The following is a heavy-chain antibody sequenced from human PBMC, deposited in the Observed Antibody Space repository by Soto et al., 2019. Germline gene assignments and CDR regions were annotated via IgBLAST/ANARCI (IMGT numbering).Heavy chain of an antibody. CDR3: AKTVLAAAGIPFDAFDI. V-gene: IGHV3-23*01. CDR2: ISGSGGST. Sequence: GGSLRLSCAASGFTFSSYAMSWVRQAPGKGLEWVSAISGSGGSTYYADSVKGRFTISRDNSKNTLYLQMNSLRAEDTAVYYYAKTVLAAAGIPFDAFDIWGQGTMVTVSS. D-gene: IGHD6-13*01. CDR1: GFTFSSYA. J-gene: IGHJ3*02.